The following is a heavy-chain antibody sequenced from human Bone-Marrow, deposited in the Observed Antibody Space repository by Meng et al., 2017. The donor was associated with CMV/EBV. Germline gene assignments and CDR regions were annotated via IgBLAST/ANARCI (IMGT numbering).Heavy chain of an antibody. V-gene: IGHV4-30-4*08. CDR1: GCPISSGDYY. D-gene: IGHD3-3*01. CDR2: TYYSGST. Sequence: SETLSLTCTVSGCPISSGDYYWSWIRQPPGKGLEWIGYTYYSGSTYYNPSLKSRVTISVDTSKNQFSLKLSSVTAADTAVYYCARSTIFGVVNIGGAFDIWGQGTMVTVSS. J-gene: IGHJ3*02. CDR3: ARSTIFGVVNIGGAFDI.